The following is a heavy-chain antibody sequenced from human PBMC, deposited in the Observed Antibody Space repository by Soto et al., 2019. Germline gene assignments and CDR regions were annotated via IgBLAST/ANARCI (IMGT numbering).Heavy chain of an antibody. CDR1: GGSFSGYY. CDR2: INHSGST. CDR3: ARGRVLLWFGELTAPSNYYYYMDV. V-gene: IGHV4-34*01. J-gene: IGHJ6*03. D-gene: IGHD3-10*01. Sequence: QVQLQQWGAGLLKPSETLSLTCAVYGGSFSGYYWSWIRQPPGKGLEWIGEINHSGSTNYNPSLKSRVTISVDTSMNQFSLKLSSVTAADTSVYYCARGRVLLWFGELTAPSNYYYYMDVWGKGTTVTVSS.